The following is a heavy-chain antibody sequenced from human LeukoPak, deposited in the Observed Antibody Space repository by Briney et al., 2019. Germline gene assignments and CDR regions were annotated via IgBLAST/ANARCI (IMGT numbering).Heavy chain of an antibody. CDR2: INLSGST. Sequence: KPSETLSLTCAVYGGSFSGYYWSWIRQPPGKGLEWIGEINLSGSTNYNPSLKSRVTISVDTSKNQFSLKLSSVTAADTAVYYCARGLVVPAAIYYYYYMDVWGKGTTVTVSS. CDR3: ARGLVVPAAIYYYYYMDV. D-gene: IGHD2-2*01. J-gene: IGHJ6*03. CDR1: GGSFSGYY. V-gene: IGHV4-34*01.